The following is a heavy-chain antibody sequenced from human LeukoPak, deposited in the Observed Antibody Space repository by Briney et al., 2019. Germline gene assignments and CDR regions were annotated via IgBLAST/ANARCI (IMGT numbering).Heavy chain of an antibody. CDR2: ISSSSSSI. V-gene: IGHV3-21*01. Sequence: GSPRLSCAASGFTFSSYSMNWVRQAAGKGLEWVSCISSSSSSIYYADSVKGRFTISRDNAKNSLYLQMNSPRVEDTAVYYCAREDGEAFDIWGPGTMVTVSS. CDR3: AREDGEAFDI. CDR1: GFTFSSYS. D-gene: IGHD5-24*01. J-gene: IGHJ3*02.